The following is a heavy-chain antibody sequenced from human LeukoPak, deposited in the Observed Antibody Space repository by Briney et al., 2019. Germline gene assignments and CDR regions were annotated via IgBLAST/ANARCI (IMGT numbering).Heavy chain of an antibody. D-gene: IGHD1-1*01. Sequence: GGSLRLSCAASGFTFSSYWMSWVRQAPGKGLEWVADIKQDGSEKCYVDSVKGRFTISRDNARNSLYLQMNSLRAEDTAVYYCARDSPLGTDFDYWGQGTLVTVSS. J-gene: IGHJ4*02. CDR3: ARDSPLGTDFDY. CDR2: IKQDGSEK. V-gene: IGHV3-7*03. CDR1: GFTFSSYW.